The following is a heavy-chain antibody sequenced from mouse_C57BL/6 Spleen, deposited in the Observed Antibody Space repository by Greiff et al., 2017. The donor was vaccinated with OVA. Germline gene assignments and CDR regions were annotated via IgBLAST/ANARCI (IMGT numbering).Heavy chain of an antibody. CDR1: GYTFTRYW. Sequence: VQLQQPGAELVKPGASVKLSCKASGYTFTRYWVHWVKQRPGQGLEWIGMIHPNSGSTNYNEKFKSKATLTVDKSSSTAYMQLSSLTSEDSAVYYCASYDYDVYYYAMDYWGQGTSVTVSS. J-gene: IGHJ4*01. D-gene: IGHD2-4*01. V-gene: IGHV1-64*01. CDR2: IHPNSGST. CDR3: ASYDYDVYYYAMDY.